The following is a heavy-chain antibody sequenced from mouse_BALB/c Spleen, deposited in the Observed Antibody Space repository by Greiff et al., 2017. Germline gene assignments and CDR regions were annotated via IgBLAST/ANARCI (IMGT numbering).Heavy chain of an antibody. CDR1: GYTFTSYY. J-gene: IGHJ3*01. V-gene: IGHV1S81*02. D-gene: IGHD1-1*01. Sequence: QVQLQQSGAELVKPGASVKLSCKASGYTFTSYYMYWVKQRPGQGLEWIGEINPSNGGTNFNEKFKSKATLTVDKSSSTAYMQLSSLTSEDSAVYYCTRSIYYYGSSYAYWGQGTLVTVSA. CDR2: INPSNGGT. CDR3: TRSIYYYGSSYAY.